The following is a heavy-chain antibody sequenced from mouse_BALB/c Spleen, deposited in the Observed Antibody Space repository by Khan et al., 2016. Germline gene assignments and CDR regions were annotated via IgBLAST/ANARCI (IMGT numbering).Heavy chain of an antibody. CDR1: GFNIKDTY. CDR2: IDPANGNT. J-gene: IGHJ3*01. V-gene: IGHV14-3*02. Sequence: EVQLQESGAELVKPGASVKLSCTASGFNIKDTYMHWVKQRPEQGLEWIGRIDPANGNTKYDPKFQGKATITADTSSNTAYLQLSSLTSEDTAVYYYARSLYDCDVGFAYWGQGTLVTVSA. D-gene: IGHD2-4*01. CDR3: ARSLYDCDVGFAY.